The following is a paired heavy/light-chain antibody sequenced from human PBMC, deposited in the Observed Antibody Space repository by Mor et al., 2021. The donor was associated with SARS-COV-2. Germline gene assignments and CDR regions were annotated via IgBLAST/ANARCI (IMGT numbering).Heavy chain of an antibody. CDR3: AKNWGVHQSPPYHYGLDV. Sequence: QGQLAESGGGVVQPGRSLRLSCVTSGFSFSNYAIHWVRQAPGKGLEWVAVISSDGSKKYYADSVKGRFSISRDNSNRAYLQMNSLRPEDTAVYYCAKNWGVHQSPPYHYGLDVWGPGTTV. D-gene: IGHD7-27*01. CDR1: GFSFSNYA. V-gene: IGHV3-30-3*02. J-gene: IGHJ6*02. CDR2: ISSDGSKK.
Light chain of an antibody. Sequence: SYVLTQPPSVSAVPGQTATITCAGDDIARRRVEWYQQKAGQAPRLLIYNDNDRPSGIPARFSGSDSGDTATLTINEVDGGDEADYYCLVWDDISDHYVFGTGTSFTVL. CDR3: LVWDDISDHYV. CDR1: DIARRR. J-gene: IGLJ1*01. V-gene: IGLV3-21*04. CDR2: NDN.